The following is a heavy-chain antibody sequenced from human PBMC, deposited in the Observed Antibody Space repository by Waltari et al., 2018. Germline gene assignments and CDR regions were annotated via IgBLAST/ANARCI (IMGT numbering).Heavy chain of an antibody. D-gene: IGHD6-19*01. J-gene: IGHJ4*02. CDR2: IYTSGST. CDR1: GGSISSSY. V-gene: IGHV4-4*07. CDR3: ARGDSSGWYVFDY. Sequence: QVQLQESGPGLVKPSETLSLTCTVPGGSISSSYSSWIRQPAGKGLAWIGRIYTSGSTNYNPSLKSRVTMSVDTSKNQFSLKLSSVTAADTAVYYCARGDSSGWYVFDYWGQGTLVTVSS.